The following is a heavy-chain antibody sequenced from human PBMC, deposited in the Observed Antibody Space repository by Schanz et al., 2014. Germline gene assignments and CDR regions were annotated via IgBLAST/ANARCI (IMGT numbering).Heavy chain of an antibody. J-gene: IGHJ3*02. Sequence: MQVVESGGGLVKPGRSLRLSCTASGFTFGDYAMSWFRQPPGKGLEWLSYISRDGTTSYYADSVKGRFTISRDNAKNSLYLEMTSLRGEDTAVYYCARENLNWEAFDIWGQGTVVTVSS. D-gene: IGHD7-27*01. CDR3: ARENLNWEAFDI. CDR1: GFTFGDYA. CDR2: ISRDGTTS. V-gene: IGHV3-11*01.